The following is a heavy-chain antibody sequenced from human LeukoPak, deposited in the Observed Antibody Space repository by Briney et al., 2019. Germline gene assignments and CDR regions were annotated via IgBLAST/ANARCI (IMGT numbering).Heavy chain of an antibody. CDR2: INPNSGGT. CDR1: GYTFTGYY. CDR3: ARGATYYDFWSGYLTH. J-gene: IGHJ4*02. V-gene: IGHV1-2*02. Sequence: ASVKVSCKASGYTFTGYYMHWVRQAPGQGLEWMGWINPNSGGTNYAQKFQGRVTMTRDTSISTAYMELSRLRSDDTAVYYCARGATYYDFWSGYLTHWGQGTLVTVSS. D-gene: IGHD3-3*01.